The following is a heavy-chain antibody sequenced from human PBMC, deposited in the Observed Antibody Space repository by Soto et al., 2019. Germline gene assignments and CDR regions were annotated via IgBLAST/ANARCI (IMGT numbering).Heavy chain of an antibody. Sequence: SETLSLTCTVSGGSMISYYWSWIRQPPGRGLKWIGYIYHSGSTYYNPSLKSRVTISVDRSKNQFSLKLSSVTAADTAVYYCARAIGWFGELLGGYYFDYWGQGTLVTVSS. J-gene: IGHJ4*02. D-gene: IGHD3-10*01. V-gene: IGHV4-59*12. CDR1: GGSMISYY. CDR2: IYHSGST. CDR3: ARAIGWFGELLGGYYFDY.